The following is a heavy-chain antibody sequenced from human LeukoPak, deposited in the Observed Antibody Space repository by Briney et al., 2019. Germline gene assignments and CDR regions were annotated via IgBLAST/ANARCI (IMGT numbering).Heavy chain of an antibody. V-gene: IGHV4-59*01. CDR3: ARDPHYYGSGTYLGDAFDI. CDR1: GGSISSYY. J-gene: IGHJ3*02. D-gene: IGHD3-10*01. CDR2: IHYSGIT. Sequence: SETLSLTCSVSGGSISSYYWSWIRQSPGKGLEWIGYIHYSGITNYNPPLKSRVSISVDTSKNQFSLKLSSVTAADTAVYYCARDPHYYGSGTYLGDAFDIWGQWRMVTVSS.